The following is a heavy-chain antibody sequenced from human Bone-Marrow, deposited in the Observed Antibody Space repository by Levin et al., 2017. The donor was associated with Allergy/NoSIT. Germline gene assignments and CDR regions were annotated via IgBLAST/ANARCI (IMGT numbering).Heavy chain of an antibody. CDR1: GYTFTSYD. CDR3: ARGLPRDNWFDP. J-gene: IGHJ5*02. Sequence: ASVKVSCKASGYTFTSYDINWVRQATGQGLEWMGWMNPNSGNTGYAQKFQGRVTMTRNTSISTAYMELSSLRSEDTAVYYCARGLPRDNWFDPWGQGTLVTVSS. CDR2: MNPNSGNT. V-gene: IGHV1-8*01.